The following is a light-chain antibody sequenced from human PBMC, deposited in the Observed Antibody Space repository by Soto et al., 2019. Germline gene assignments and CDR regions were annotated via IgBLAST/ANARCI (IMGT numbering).Light chain of an antibody. Sequence: DIQMTQSPSSLSASVGDTATISCRASQGLGNYLAWYQQKPGRLPQLLIFDASSLEPGVPSRFRGSRSGTDFILIINNLQPEDAATYYCQKYDSAPWTFDQGTKVQIK. CDR3: QKYDSAPWT. J-gene: IGKJ1*01. V-gene: IGKV1-27*01. CDR1: QGLGNY. CDR2: DAS.